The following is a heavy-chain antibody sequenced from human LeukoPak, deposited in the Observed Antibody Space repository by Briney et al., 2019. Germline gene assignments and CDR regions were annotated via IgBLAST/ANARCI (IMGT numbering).Heavy chain of an antibody. J-gene: IGHJ4*02. CDR1: GFSFSTYW. Sequence: GGSLRLSCAASGFSFSTYWMNWVPQPPGKGLEWVANIMRDGSEKYYVDSVKGRFTISRDNAKNSLYLQMNSLRAEDTAVYYCARDPSRGYSYGYADYWGQGSLVIVSS. CDR2: IMRDGSEK. V-gene: IGHV3-7*01. CDR3: ARDPSRGYSYGYADY. D-gene: IGHD5-18*01.